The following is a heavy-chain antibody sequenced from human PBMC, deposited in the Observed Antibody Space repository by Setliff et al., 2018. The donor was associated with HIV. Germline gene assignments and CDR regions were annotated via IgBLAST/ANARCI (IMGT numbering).Heavy chain of an antibody. CDR3: ARVGCSSTSCYVHAFDI. V-gene: IGHV3-74*01. D-gene: IGHD2-2*01. J-gene: IGHJ3*02. CDR1: GFTFSSSW. Sequence: GGSLRLSCAASGFTFSSSWMHWVRQAPGKGLIWVSRINGDGSSTRSADSVKGRFTISGDNAKNTVYLQMNSLRAEDTAVYYCARVGCSSTSCYVHAFDIWGQGTMVTVSS. CDR2: INGDGSST.